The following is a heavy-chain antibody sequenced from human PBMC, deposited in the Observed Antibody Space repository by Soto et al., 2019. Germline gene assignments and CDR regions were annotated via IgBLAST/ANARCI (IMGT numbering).Heavy chain of an antibody. Sequence: EVKLVESGGGLVQPGGSLRLSCTASGFDFSGSEMNWFRQAPGKGLEWVAYITGSGGAMFHADSVKGRFSISRDNAKNSLFLEMNNLTVDDAGVYYCAKVAPFILGSPFWGQGTLVTVSS. CDR1: GFDFSGSE. D-gene: IGHD2-21*01. CDR2: ITGSGGAM. V-gene: IGHV3-48*03. J-gene: IGHJ4*02. CDR3: AKVAPFILGSPF.